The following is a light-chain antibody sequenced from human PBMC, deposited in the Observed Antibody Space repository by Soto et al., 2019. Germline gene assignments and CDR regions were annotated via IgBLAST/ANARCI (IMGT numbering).Light chain of an antibody. V-gene: IGLV1-44*01. CDR1: SSNIGSNT. J-gene: IGLJ3*02. Sequence: QSVLTQPPSASGTPGQRVTISCSGSSSNIGSNTVNWYQQLPGPAPKLLIYSNNQRPSGVPDRFSGSKSGTSASLAISGLQSEDEADYYCPAWDDSLNGWVFGGGTKLTVL. CDR3: PAWDDSLNGWV. CDR2: SNN.